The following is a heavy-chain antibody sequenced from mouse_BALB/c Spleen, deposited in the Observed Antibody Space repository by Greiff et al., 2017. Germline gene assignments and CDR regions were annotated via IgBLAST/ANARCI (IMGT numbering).Heavy chain of an antibody. CDR3: ARNYGNYRYFDV. CDR2: INPSTGYA. Sequence: QVQLQQSGAELVKPGASVKLSCKASGYTFTSYYMYWVKQRPGQGLEWIGYINPSTGYAEYNQKFKDKATLTTDKSSSTAYMQLSSLTSEDSAVYYCARNYGNYRYFDVWGAGTTVTVSS. V-gene: IGHV1S26*01. J-gene: IGHJ1*01. CDR1: GYTFTSYY. D-gene: IGHD2-1*01.